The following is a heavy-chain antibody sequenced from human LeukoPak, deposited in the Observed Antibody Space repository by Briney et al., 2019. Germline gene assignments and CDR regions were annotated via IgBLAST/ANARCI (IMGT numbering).Heavy chain of an antibody. CDR3: AREAQDPSLLDV. V-gene: IGHV4-61*02. D-gene: IGHD2-15*01. CDR1: GGSISSGSYY. CDR2: IYTSGST. J-gene: IGHJ6*04. Sequence: SQTLSLTCTVYGGSISSGSYYWSWIRQPAGKGLEWIGRIYTSGSTNYNPSLKSRVTISVDTSKNQFSLKLSSVTAADTAVYYCAREAQDPSLLDVWGKGTTVTVSS.